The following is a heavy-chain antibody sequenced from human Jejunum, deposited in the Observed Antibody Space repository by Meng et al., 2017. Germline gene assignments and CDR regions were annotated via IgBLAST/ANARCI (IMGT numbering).Heavy chain of an antibody. V-gene: IGHV4-39*01. D-gene: IGHD6-19*01. Sequence: QLQLEESGPGLVKPSETLSLTCTVSGDSVNSNSGSWGWIRQSPGKGLEWIGTISYSATTYYNPSLKTRVTISVDTSKNQVSLNLGSVTAADTGIYHCARHCGYRSGCHQYFDYWGQGTLVTVSS. J-gene: IGHJ4*02. CDR3: ARHCGYRSGCHQYFDY. CDR2: ISYSATT. CDR1: GDSVNSNSGS.